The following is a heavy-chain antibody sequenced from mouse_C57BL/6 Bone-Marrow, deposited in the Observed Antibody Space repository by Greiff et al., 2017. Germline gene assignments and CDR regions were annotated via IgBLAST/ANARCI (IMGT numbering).Heavy chain of an antibody. CDR2: MLPGSGST. Sequence: VQLQQSGAEQMKPGASVKLSCKATGYTVTGYWIERVKQRPGHGLEWSGEMLPGSGSTNHNEKFKGKGTFTADTSSNTAYMHLSSLTTEDSAIYYCARKHNYGSSYYAMDSCGHVTSVPFSS. D-gene: IGHD1-1*01. J-gene: IGHJ4*01. V-gene: IGHV1-9*01. CDR1: GYTVTGYW. CDR3: ARKHNYGSSYYAMDS.